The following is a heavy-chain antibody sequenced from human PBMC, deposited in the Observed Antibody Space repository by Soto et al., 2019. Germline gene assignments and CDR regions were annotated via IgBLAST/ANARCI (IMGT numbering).Heavy chain of an antibody. J-gene: IGHJ6*02. CDR3: AREGRHGMDV. CDR2: IYYSGST. V-gene: IGHV4-59*01. Sequence: LTCTVSGGSISSYYWSWIRQPPGEGLEWIGYIYYSGSTNYNPSLKSRVTISVDTSKNQFSLKLSSVTAADTAVYYCAREGRHGMDVWGQGTTVTVSS. CDR1: GGSISSYY.